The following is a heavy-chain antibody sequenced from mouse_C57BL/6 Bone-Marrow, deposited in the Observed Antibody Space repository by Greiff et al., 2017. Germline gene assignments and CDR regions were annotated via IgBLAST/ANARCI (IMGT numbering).Heavy chain of an antibody. V-gene: IGHV5-12*01. Sequence: EVQLVESGGGLVQPGGSLKLSCAASGFTFSDYYMYWVRQTPEKRLEWVAYISNGGGSTYYPDTVKGRFTISRDNAKNTLYLQMSRLKSEDTAMYYCARRTDGDYFDYWGQGTTLTVSS. CDR2: ISNGGGST. J-gene: IGHJ2*01. CDR1: GFTFSDYY. CDR3: ARRTDGDYFDY.